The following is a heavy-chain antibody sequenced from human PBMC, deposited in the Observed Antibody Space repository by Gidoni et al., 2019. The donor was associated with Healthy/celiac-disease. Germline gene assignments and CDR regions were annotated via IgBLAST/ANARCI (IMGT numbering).Heavy chain of an antibody. D-gene: IGHD3-10*01. CDR3: ARLWFGEFDYYYMDV. CDR2: IYSGGST. J-gene: IGHJ6*03. CDR1: GFTVSSNY. V-gene: IGHV3-53*01. Sequence: EVQLVESGGGLIQPGGSLRLSCAASGFTVSSNYMSWVRQAPGKGLEWVSVIYSGGSTYYADSVKGRFTISRDNSKNTLYLQMNSLRAEDTAVYYCARLWFGEFDYYYMDVWGKGTTVTVSS.